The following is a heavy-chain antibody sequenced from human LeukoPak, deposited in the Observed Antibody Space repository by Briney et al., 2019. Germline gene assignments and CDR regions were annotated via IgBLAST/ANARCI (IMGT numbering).Heavy chain of an antibody. CDR2: IYYSGST. V-gene: IGHV4-59*01. CDR3: ARAPGGYGSGSRGAFDI. D-gene: IGHD3-10*01. J-gene: IGHJ3*02. CDR1: GGSMRSYY. Sequence: SETLSLTCSVSGGSMRSYYWSWIRQPPGKGLEWNGYIYYSGSTNYNPSLKSRVTISVDTSKNQFSLKLSSVTAADTAVYYCARAPGGYGSGSRGAFDIWGQGTMVTVSS.